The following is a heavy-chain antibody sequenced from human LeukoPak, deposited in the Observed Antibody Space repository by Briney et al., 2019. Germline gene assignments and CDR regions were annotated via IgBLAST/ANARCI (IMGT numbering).Heavy chain of an antibody. D-gene: IGHD4-17*01. CDR1: GYSFASYW. CDR2: IYPGDSDT. V-gene: IGHV5-51*01. J-gene: IGHJ4*02. Sequence: GESLKISCKGSGYSFASYWIGWVRQVPGKGLEWMGIIYPGDSDTRYSPSFQGQVAISADKSISTAYLQWSSLKASDTAMYYCARERGDSTVSYYFDYWGQGTLVTVSS. CDR3: ARERGDSTVSYYFDY.